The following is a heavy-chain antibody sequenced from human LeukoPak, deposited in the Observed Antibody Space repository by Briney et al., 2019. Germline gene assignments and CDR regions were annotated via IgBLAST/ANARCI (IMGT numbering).Heavy chain of an antibody. D-gene: IGHD3-10*01. V-gene: IGHV3-74*01. Sequence: PGGSLRLSCAVSGFTFSSYWMHWVRQAPRKGLVWVSRINSDGSSTIYADSVQGRFTISRDNAKNTLYLQMNSLRAEDTAVYFCTRGTGSYYSLGYWGQGTLVTVSS. CDR1: GFTFSSYW. CDR2: INSDGSST. J-gene: IGHJ4*02. CDR3: TRGTGSYYSLGY.